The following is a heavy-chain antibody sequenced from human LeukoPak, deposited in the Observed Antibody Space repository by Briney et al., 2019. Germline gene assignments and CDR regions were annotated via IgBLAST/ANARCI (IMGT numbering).Heavy chain of an antibody. CDR1: GFTFSTYA. V-gene: IGHV3-23*01. CDR2: ISASGTIT. CDR3: AKLGVNYSPYYSYMDV. J-gene: IGHJ6*03. D-gene: IGHD3-10*01. Sequence: GGSLRLSCATSGFTFSTYAMNWVRQPPGKGLEWVSVISASGTITNYADSVKCRFTVSRDKSKNTLVLQMDSMRAEDTAVYYCAKLGVNYSPYYSYMDVWGKGSSVTVSS.